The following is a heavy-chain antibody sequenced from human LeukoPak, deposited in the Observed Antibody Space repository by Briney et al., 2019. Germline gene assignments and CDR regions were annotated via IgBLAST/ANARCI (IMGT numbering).Heavy chain of an antibody. D-gene: IGHD1-26*01. V-gene: IGHV3-33*01. CDR3: ARDEAQVRGSYRYFDY. CDR2: IWYDGSNK. Sequence: PGRSLRLSCAASGFTFSSYGMHWVRQAPGKGLEWVAGIWYDGSNKYYADSVKGRFTISRDNSKNTLYLQMNSLRAEDPAVYYCARDEAQVRGSYRYFDYWGQGTLVTVSS. J-gene: IGHJ4*02. CDR1: GFTFSSYG.